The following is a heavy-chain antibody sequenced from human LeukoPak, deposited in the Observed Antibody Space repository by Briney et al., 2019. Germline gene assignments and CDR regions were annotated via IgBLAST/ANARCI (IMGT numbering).Heavy chain of an antibody. CDR1: GGTFSSYT. J-gene: IGHJ6*04. Sequence: ASVKVSCKASGGTFSSYTISWVRQAPGQGLEWMGRIIPILGIANNAQKFQGRVTITADKSTSTAYMELSSLRSEDTAVYYCARDGRGYSYVALVWGKGTTVTVSS. CDR3: ARDGRGYSYVALV. V-gene: IGHV1-69*04. D-gene: IGHD5-18*01. CDR2: IIPILGIA.